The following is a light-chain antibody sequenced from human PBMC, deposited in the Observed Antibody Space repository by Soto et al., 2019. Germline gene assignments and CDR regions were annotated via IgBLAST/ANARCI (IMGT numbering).Light chain of an antibody. J-gene: IGKJ5*01. Sequence: AIQMTQSPSSLSASVGDRVTITCRASQAIRNDLVWYQQKPGKTPKLLIYDASTLQSGVPARFSGSGSGTDFTLTISSLQPEDFAMYYCLQYCSSPCTFGQGTRLEIK. CDR3: LQYCSSPCT. CDR2: DAS. V-gene: IGKV1-6*01. CDR1: QAIRND.